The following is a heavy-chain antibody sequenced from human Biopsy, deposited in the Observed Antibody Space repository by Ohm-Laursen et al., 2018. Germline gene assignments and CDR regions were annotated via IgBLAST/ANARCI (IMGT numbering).Heavy chain of an antibody. CDR1: GGSINSGGHF. CDR2: IYDNGDT. CDR3: ARGRSDYPPTF. D-gene: IGHD4-17*01. J-gene: IGHJ4*02. V-gene: IGHV4-31*01. Sequence: TLSLTCNVPGGSINSGGHFWGWVRQSPGKGLEWIGYIYDNGDTYYNPSLMSLVSISADTSKNQVSLRLNSVTAAETAMYFCARGRSDYPPTFWGPGTLVTVSS.